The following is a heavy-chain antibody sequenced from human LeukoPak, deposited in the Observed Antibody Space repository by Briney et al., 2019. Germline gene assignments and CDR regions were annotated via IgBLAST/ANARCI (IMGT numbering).Heavy chain of an antibody. V-gene: IGHV4-39*01. J-gene: IGHJ4*02. CDR3: ARQYGPGYSSTWYFDY. CDR2: IYDSGNT. D-gene: IGHD6-13*01. CDR1: GGSISSSAYS. Sequence: SETLSLTCTVSGGSISSSAYSWGWIRQPPGKGLDWIGNIYDSGNTYYNPSLRSRFTISVDTSKNQFSLKLNSVTAADTAVYYCARQYGPGYSSTWYFDYWGLGTLVTVSS.